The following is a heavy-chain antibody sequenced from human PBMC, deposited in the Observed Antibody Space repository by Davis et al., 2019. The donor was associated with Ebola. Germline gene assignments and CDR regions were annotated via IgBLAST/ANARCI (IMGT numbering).Heavy chain of an antibody. D-gene: IGHD6-19*01. CDR3: ASGIWGSGWYGWFDP. Sequence: SVKVSCKSSGGTFSSFAVGWVRQAPGQGLEWMGGIIPMFRSPNYAQKFQDRVTITADESTRTVYLELSSLRSEDTAVYYCASGIWGSGWYGWFDPWGQGTLVTVSS. J-gene: IGHJ5*02. V-gene: IGHV1-69*13. CDR1: GGTFSSFA. CDR2: IIPMFRSP.